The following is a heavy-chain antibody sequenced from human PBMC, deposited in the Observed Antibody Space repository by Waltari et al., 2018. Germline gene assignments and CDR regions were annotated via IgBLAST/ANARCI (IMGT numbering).Heavy chain of an antibody. CDR1: GGNLSSSA. Sequence: QVQLVQSGAEVKKPGSSVKVSCKASGGNLSSSASSWVRQAPVQGLEWMGGIIPIFGTANYAQKFQGRFTITADESTSTAYMELSSLRSEDTAVYYCARVFGATIGYWGQGTLVTVSS. V-gene: IGHV1-69*01. CDR3: ARVFGATIGY. CDR2: IIPIFGTA. J-gene: IGHJ4*02. D-gene: IGHD1-26*01.